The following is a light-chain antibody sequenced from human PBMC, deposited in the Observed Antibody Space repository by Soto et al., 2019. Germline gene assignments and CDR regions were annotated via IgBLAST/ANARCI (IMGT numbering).Light chain of an antibody. Sequence: DIQMTQSPSSLSASVGDRVTITCRASQDIRNDLGWYQQQPGKALKRLIYAASSLQSGVPLRFSGSGSGTEFTLTISSLQPEDFATYYCLQHDSYPFTFGPGTKVDIK. J-gene: IGKJ3*01. V-gene: IGKV1-17*01. CDR2: AAS. CDR1: QDIRND. CDR3: LQHDSYPFT.